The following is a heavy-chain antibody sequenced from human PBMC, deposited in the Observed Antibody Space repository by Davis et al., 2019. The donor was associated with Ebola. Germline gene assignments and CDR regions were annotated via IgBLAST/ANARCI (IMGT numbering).Heavy chain of an antibody. CDR2: ISGSGGST. CDR3: ARDLGSSWYGEGYYFDY. V-gene: IGHV3-23*01. CDR1: GFTFSSYA. D-gene: IGHD6-13*01. J-gene: IGHJ4*02. Sequence: PGGSLRLSCAASGFTFSSYAMSWVRQAPGKGLEWVSAISGSGGSTYYADSVKGRFTISRDNAKNSLYLQMNSLRAEDTAVYYCARDLGSSWYGEGYYFDYWGQGTLVTVSS.